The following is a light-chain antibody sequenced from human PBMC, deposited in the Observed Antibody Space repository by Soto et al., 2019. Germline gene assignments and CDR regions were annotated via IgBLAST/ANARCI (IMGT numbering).Light chain of an antibody. CDR2: GAS. CDR3: QHYGAPPRP. CDR1: QTVTSNY. V-gene: IGKV3-20*01. J-gene: IGKJ1*01. Sequence: DIVLTQSPDTLSLSPGERATLSCRASQTVTSNYFGWYQQKPGQAPRLVIYGASRRATGIPDRFSGSGSGTDFTLTISRLEPEDFAVYFCQHYGAPPRPFGQGTKVDVK.